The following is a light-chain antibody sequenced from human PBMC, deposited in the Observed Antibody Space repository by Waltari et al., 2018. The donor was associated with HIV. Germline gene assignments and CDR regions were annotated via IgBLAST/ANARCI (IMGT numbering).Light chain of an antibody. CDR3: QQYSTHYA. CDR2: MTS. CDR1: QDIDNW. Sequence: IQMTQSPSSLSASLGDTVILTCRASQDIDNWLACYHQKPGRAPKLLISMTSVLESGVPSRFSGSGSGTTFTLTITGLQPDDFGTYFCQQYSTHYAFGQGTRVE. V-gene: IGKV1-5*03. J-gene: IGKJ2*01.